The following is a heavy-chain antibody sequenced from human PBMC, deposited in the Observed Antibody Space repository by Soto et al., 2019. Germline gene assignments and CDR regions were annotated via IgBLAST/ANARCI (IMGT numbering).Heavy chain of an antibody. CDR3: ARDVERYGSGSFWFDP. J-gene: IGHJ5*02. V-gene: IGHV4-31*02. CDR2: IYYSGST. D-gene: IGHD3-10*01. CDR1: GGSINSGGYY. Sequence: ASETLSLTCTVSGGSINSGGYYWSWIRQHPGKGLEWIGYIYYSGSTYYNPSLKSRVTISVDTSKNQFSLKLSSVTAADTAVYYCARDVERYGSGSFWFDPWGQGTLVTVSS.